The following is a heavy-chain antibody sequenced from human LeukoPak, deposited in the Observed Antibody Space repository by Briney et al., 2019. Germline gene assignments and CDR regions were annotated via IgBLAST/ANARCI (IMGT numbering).Heavy chain of an antibody. Sequence: GGSLRLSCAASGFTSNNAWMSWVRQAPGKGLEWIGRIKSEIDGGATDYAAPVKGRFSISRDDSKNTFYVEMNSLKIEDTAVYYCTTDGSGPDYYYAMDVWGQGTTVTVSS. CDR2: IKSEIDGGAT. CDR3: TTDGSGPDYYYAMDV. D-gene: IGHD3-3*01. CDR1: GFTSNNAW. V-gene: IGHV3-15*01. J-gene: IGHJ6*02.